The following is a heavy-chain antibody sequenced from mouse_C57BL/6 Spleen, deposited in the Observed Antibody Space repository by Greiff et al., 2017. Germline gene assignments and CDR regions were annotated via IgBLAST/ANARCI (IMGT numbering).Heavy chain of an antibody. CDR2: IYPGGGYT. V-gene: IGHV1-63*01. Sequence: QVQLQQSGAELVRPGTSVKMSCKASGYTFTNYWIGWAKQRPGHGLEWIGDIYPGGGYTNYNEKFKGKATLTADKSSSTAYMQFSSLTSEDSAIYYCARGNSSGYRTWFAYWGQGTLVTVSA. CDR3: ARGNSSGYRTWFAY. J-gene: IGHJ3*01. CDR1: GYTFTNYW. D-gene: IGHD3-2*02.